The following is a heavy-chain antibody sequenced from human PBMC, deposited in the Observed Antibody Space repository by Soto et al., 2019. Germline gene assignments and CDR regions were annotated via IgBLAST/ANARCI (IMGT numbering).Heavy chain of an antibody. CDR2: IYYSGST. Sequence: QVQLQESGPGLVKPSQTLSLTCTVSGGSISSGGYYWSWIRQHPGKGLEWIGYIYYSGSTYYNPSLKSRVTISVDTSKNQFSLKLSAVTAADTAVYYCARHGSGSYYLFDYWGQGTLVTVSS. J-gene: IGHJ4*02. CDR1: GGSISSGGYY. CDR3: ARHGSGSYYLFDY. D-gene: IGHD3-10*01. V-gene: IGHV4-31*03.